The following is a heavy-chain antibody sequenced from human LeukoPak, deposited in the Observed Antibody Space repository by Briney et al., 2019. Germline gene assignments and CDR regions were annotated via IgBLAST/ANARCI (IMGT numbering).Heavy chain of an antibody. CDR1: GGSISSYY. D-gene: IGHD1-26*01. J-gene: IGHJ4*02. Sequence: SETLSLTCTVSGGSISSYYWSWIRRPPGKGLEWIGYIYYSESTHYNPSLKSRITISVDTSKNQFSLKLSSVTAADTALYYCARVDSGSYPIDYWGQGTLVTVSS. CDR2: IYYSEST. CDR3: ARVDSGSYPIDY. V-gene: IGHV4-59*06.